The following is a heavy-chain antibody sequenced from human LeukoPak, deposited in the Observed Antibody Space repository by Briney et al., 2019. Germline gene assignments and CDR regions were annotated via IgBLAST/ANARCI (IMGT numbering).Heavy chain of an antibody. V-gene: IGHV3-30*04. CDR1: GFTLSSYA. D-gene: IGHD2-15*01. CDR3: ARDDRYCSGGSCFARSHNFDY. Sequence: GRSLRLSCAASGFTLSSYAMHWVRQAPGKGLEWVAVISYDGSNKYYADSVKGRFTISRDNSKNTLYLQMNSLRAEDTAVYYCARDDRYCSGGSCFARSHNFDYWGQGILVTVSS. CDR2: ISYDGSNK. J-gene: IGHJ4*02.